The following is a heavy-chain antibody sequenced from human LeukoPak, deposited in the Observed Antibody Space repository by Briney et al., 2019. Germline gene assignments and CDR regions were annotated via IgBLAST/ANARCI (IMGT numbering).Heavy chain of an antibody. Sequence: PSETLSLTCIVSGGSISSSSYYWGWIRQPPGKGLEWIGSIYYSGSTYYNPSLKSRVTISVDTSKNQFSLKLSSVTAADTAVYYCARQLGYSSFDYWGQGTLVTVSS. D-gene: IGHD5-24*01. V-gene: IGHV4-39*01. J-gene: IGHJ4*02. CDR3: ARQLGYSSFDY. CDR2: IYYSGST. CDR1: GGSISSSSYY.